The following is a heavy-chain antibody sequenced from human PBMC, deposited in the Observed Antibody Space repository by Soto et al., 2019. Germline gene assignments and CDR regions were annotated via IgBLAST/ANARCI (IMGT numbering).Heavy chain of an antibody. Sequence: EVQLVESGGGLVQPGGSLRLSCAASGFAGFTFNDYWMGWVRQAPGQGLEWVANIEQYGSEKKYMDSVKGRFTISRDNAKNSLYLQMNNLRVEDTAVYYCARLSRVSGSYFDSWGQGTAVTVAS. CDR1: GFAGFTFNDYW. CDR3: ARLSRVSGSYFDS. CDR2: IEQYGSEK. V-gene: IGHV3-7*01. J-gene: IGHJ4*02. D-gene: IGHD3-10*01.